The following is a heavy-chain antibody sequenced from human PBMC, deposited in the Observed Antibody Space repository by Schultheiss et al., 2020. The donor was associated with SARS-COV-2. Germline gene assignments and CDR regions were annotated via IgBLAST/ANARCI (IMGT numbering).Heavy chain of an antibody. CDR3: ARHREYSSYFDY. Sequence: SETLSLTCTVSGGSISSYYWSWIRQPAGKGLEWIGEINHSGSTNYNPSLKSRVTISVDTSKNQFSLKLSSVTAADTAVYYCARHREYSSYFDYWGQGTLVTVSS. CDR1: GGSISSYY. CDR2: INHSGST. V-gene: IGHV4-59*08. J-gene: IGHJ4*02. D-gene: IGHD6-6*01.